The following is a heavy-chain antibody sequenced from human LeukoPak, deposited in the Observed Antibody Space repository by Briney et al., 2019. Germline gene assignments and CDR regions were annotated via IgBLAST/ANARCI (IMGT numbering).Heavy chain of an antibody. J-gene: IGHJ6*03. CDR1: GVTSSGYT. Sequence: GGSLRLSSVAPGVTSSGYTMNWFRHPPGKGRGWVSYISIVSSTIYYADSVKGRFTISRDNAKNSLYLQMNSLRAEDTAVYYCARDQTVGTGEGPNYYYYYMDVWGKGTTVTVSS. V-gene: IGHV3-48*04. CDR3: ARDQTVGTGEGPNYYYYYMDV. D-gene: IGHD7-27*01. CDR2: ISIVSSTI.